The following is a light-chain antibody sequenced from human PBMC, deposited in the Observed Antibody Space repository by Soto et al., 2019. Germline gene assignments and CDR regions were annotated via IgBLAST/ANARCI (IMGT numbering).Light chain of an antibody. Sequence: QSVLTQPPSVSGAPGQRVTISCTGSSSNIGAGYDVHWYQHLPGTAPKLLIYDNNNRPSGVPDRFSGSKSGTSVSLATTGLQAEDEADYYCQSYDSSLNGWVFGGGTKVTVL. CDR2: DNN. J-gene: IGLJ3*02. V-gene: IGLV1-40*01. CDR3: QSYDSSLNGWV. CDR1: SSNIGAGYD.